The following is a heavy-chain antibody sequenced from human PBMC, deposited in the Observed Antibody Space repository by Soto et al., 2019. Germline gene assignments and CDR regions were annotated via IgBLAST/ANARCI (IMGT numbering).Heavy chain of an antibody. V-gene: IGHV1-2*02. CDR1: GYIFTGYY. CDR3: AREVSYYDARGFDP. Sequence: ASVKVSCKASGYIFTGYYLHWVRQAPGQGLEWMGWINTNSGVTNYAQNFQGRVTMTRDTSTTTAYMELSRLTSDDAAVYYCAREVSYYDARGFDPWGQGTLVTVSS. CDR2: INTNSGVT. D-gene: IGHD3-22*01. J-gene: IGHJ5*02.